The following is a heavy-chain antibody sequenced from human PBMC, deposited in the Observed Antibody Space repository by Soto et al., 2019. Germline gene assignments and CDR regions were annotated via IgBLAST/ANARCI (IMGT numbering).Heavy chain of an antibody. J-gene: IGHJ6*02. CDR2: INPSGGST. CDR1: GYTFTSYY. D-gene: IGHD2-15*01. V-gene: IGHV1-46*01. Sequence: ASVKVSCKASGYTFTSYYMHWVRQAPGQGLEWMGIINPSGGSTSYAQKFQGRVTMTRDTSISTAYLQWSSLKASDTAMYYCARLGYCSGGSCCSERYYYYGMDVWGQGTTVTVSS. CDR3: ARLGYCSGGSCCSERYYYYGMDV.